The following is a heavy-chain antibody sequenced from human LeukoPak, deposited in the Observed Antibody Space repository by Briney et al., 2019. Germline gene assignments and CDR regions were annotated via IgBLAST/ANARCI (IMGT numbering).Heavy chain of an antibody. D-gene: IGHD6-6*01. CDR3: AHHLYSSSLFDY. CDR2: TYWDDDK. V-gene: IGHV2-5*02. Sequence: SGPTLVKPTQTLTLTCTFSGFSLSTSGVGVGWIRQPPGKALEWLALTYWDDDKRYSPSLKSRLTITKDTSKNQVVLIMTNMDSVDTATYYCAHHLYSSSLFDYWGQGTLVTVSS. J-gene: IGHJ4*02. CDR1: GFSLSTSGVG.